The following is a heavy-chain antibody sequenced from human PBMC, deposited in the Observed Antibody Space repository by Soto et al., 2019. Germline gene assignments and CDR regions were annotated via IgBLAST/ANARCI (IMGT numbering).Heavy chain of an antibody. J-gene: IGHJ4*02. CDR3: VRGIYPSSAGGPYDK. CDR2: ITANGDTK. D-gene: IGHD3-22*01. CDR1: GFAFNNYA. V-gene: IGHV3-23*01. Sequence: GSLRLSCTASGFAFNNYAVTWVRQAPGQGLEWVSSITANGDTKYYADFVKGRFTISRDNSQNSLSLHMSSLRADDTAVYYCVRGIYPSSAGGPYDKWGQGTQVTVSS.